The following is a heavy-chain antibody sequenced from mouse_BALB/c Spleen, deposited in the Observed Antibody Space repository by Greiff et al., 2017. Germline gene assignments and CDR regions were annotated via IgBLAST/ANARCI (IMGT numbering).Heavy chain of an antibody. V-gene: IGHV5-4*02. CDR3: ARAYYRYERAMDY. D-gene: IGHD2-14*01. J-gene: IGHJ4*01. CDR1: GFTFSDYY. CDR2: ISDGGSYT. Sequence: EVKLVESGGGLVKPGGSLKLSCAASGFTFSDYYMYWVRQTPEKRLEWVATISDGGSYTYYPDSVKGRFTISRDNAKNNLYLQMSSLKSEDTAMYYCARAYYRYERAMDYWGQGTSVTVSS.